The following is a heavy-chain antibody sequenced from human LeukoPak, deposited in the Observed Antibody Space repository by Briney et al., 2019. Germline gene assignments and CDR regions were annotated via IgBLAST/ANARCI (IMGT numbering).Heavy chain of an antibody. CDR2: IYYSGST. J-gene: IGHJ2*01. CDR1: GGSLSSYY. Sequence: SETLSLTCTVSGGSLSSYYWSWIRQPPGKGPEWIGYIYYSGSTYYNPSLKSRVTFSVDTSKNQFSLKLGSVTAADTAVYYCARGEDHDILTGYQPYWHFDLWGRGTLVTVSS. D-gene: IGHD3-9*01. CDR3: ARGEDHDILTGYQPYWHFDL. V-gene: IGHV4-59*01.